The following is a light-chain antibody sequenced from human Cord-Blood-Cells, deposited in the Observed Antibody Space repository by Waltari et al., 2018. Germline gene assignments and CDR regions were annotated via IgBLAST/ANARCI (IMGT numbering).Light chain of an antibody. J-gene: IGKJ5*01. CDR3: MQSMQLPIT. CDR1: QSRLHCDGKTS. CDR2: EVS. V-gene: IGKV2D-29*02. Sequence: IVMTQTPLSLSVTPGQPASISCKSRQSRLHCDGKTSLDWYLQKPGQSPQLLIYEVSNRFSGVPERFSGSGSGTDFTLKSSRVEAEDVGVYYCMQSMQLPITFGQGTRLEIK.